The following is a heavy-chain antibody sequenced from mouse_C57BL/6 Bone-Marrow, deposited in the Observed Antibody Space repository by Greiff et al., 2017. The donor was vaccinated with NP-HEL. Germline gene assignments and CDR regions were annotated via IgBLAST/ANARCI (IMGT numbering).Heavy chain of an antibody. CDR2: IDPSDSET. Sequence: QVQLKQPGAELVRSGSSVKLSCKASGYTFTSYWMHWVKQRPIQGLEWIGNIDPSDSETHYNQKFKDKATLTVDKSSSTAYMQLSSLTSEDSAVYYCARDYGSSYRFDDWGKGTTLTVSS. J-gene: IGHJ2*01. CDR3: ARDYGSSYRFDD. CDR1: GYTFTSYW. D-gene: IGHD1-1*01. V-gene: IGHV1-52*01.